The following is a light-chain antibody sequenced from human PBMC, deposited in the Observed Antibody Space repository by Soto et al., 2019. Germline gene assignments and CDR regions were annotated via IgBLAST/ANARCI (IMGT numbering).Light chain of an antibody. CDR2: AAS. Sequence: DIQLTQSPSFLSASVGDRVTITCRASQGISSYLAWYQQKPGEAPKLLIYAASNLQSGVPSRFSGSGSGTEFTLTITSLQPEDFATYYCQQCASSPLTFGGGTKVDI. J-gene: IGKJ4*01. V-gene: IGKV1-9*01. CDR1: QGISSY. CDR3: QQCASSPLT.